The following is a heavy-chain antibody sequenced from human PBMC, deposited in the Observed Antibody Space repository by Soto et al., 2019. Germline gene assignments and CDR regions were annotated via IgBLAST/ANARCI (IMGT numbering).Heavy chain of an antibody. CDR2: IIPIFGTA. V-gene: IGHV1-69*13. Sequence: SVKVSCKASGGTFSSYAISWVRQAPGQGLEWMGGIIPIFGTANYAQKFQGRVTITADESTSTAYMELSSLRSEDTAVYYCARDRNYYDSSGSDYWGQGTLVTVSS. CDR1: GGTFSSYA. D-gene: IGHD3-22*01. CDR3: ARDRNYYDSSGSDY. J-gene: IGHJ4*02.